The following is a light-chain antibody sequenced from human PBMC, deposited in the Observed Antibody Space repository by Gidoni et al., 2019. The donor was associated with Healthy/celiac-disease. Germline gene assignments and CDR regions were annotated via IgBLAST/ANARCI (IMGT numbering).Light chain of an antibody. V-gene: IGKV3-11*01. CDR1: QSVSSY. CDR2: DAS. J-gene: IGKJ5*01. Sequence: EIVLTQSPATLSLSPGERATLSCTTSQSVSSYLAWYQQQPGQATRLLIDDASNRATGIPPRFSGSGSGTDFTLTISSLEPEDFAVYYCQQRSNWPITFGQGTRLEIK. CDR3: QQRSNWPIT.